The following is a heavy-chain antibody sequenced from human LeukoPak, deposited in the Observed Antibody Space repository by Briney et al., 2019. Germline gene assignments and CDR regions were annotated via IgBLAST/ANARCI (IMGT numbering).Heavy chain of an antibody. CDR2: VYYSGST. CDR1: GGSISSYY. D-gene: IGHD6-19*01. V-gene: IGHV4-59*08. J-gene: IGHJ6*02. CDR3: ARHNAPYTTGWSGYYGMDV. Sequence: PSETLSLTCNVSGGSISSYYWSWIRPTPGKGLEWIGYVYYSGSTTYNPSLESRVTISVDTSKTQFSLKLSSVTAADTAVYFCARHNAPYTTGWSGYYGMDVWGQGTTVTVSS.